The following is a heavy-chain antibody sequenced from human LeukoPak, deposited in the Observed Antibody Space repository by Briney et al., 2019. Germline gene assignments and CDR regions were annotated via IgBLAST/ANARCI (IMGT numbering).Heavy chain of an antibody. J-gene: IGHJ4*02. V-gene: IGHV1-69*13. CDR2: IIPIFGTA. CDR3: ARGATYSSGYYPSI. CDR1: GGTFSSYA. D-gene: IGHD3-22*01. Sequence: GASVKVSCKASGGTFSSYAISWVRQAPGQGLEWMGGIIPIFGTANYAQKFQGRVTITADESTSTAYVELSSLRSEDTAVYYCARGATYSSGYYPSIWGQGTLVTVSS.